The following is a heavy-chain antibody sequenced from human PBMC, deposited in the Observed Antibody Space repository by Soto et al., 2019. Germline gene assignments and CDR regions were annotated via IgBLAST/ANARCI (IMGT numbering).Heavy chain of an antibody. CDR3: PLDRGMLTGSPKYFDY. J-gene: IGHJ4*02. Sequence: GGSLRLSCAASGFTFSSYSMNWVRQAPGKGLEWVSSISSSSSYIYYADSVKGRFTISRDNAKNSLYLQMNSLRAEDTAVYYCPLDRGMLTGSPKYFDYGGQGALVAVSS. CDR2: ISSSSSYI. V-gene: IGHV3-21*01. D-gene: IGHD3-9*01. CDR1: GFTFSSYS.